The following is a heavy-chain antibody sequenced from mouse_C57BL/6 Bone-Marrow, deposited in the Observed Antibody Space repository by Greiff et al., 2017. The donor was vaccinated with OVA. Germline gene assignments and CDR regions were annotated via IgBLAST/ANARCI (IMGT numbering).Heavy chain of an antibody. CDR3: ARQSSGYAVDY. D-gene: IGHD3-2*02. CDR2: ISSGGSYT. CDR1: GFTFSSYG. J-gene: IGHJ4*01. Sequence: EVQVVESGGDLVKPGGSLKLSCAASGFTFSSYGMSWVRQTPDKRLEWVATISSGGSYTYYPDSVKGRFTISRDNAKNTLYLQMSSLKSEDTAMYYCARQSSGYAVDYWGQGTSVTVSS. V-gene: IGHV5-6*01.